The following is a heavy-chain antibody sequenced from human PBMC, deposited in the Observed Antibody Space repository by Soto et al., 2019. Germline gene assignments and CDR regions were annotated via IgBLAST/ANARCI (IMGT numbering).Heavy chain of an antibody. V-gene: IGHV1-46*01. CDR2: INPSGGST. CDR1: GYTFTSYY. Sequence: ASVQVSCMASGYTFTSYYMYWVRQAPGQGLEWMGIINPSGGSTSYAQKFQGRVTMTRDTSTSTVYMELSSLRSEDTAFYYCRVGVAETGTPPGDCWGQGTLVTVSS. CDR3: RVGVAETGTPPGDC. J-gene: IGHJ4*02. D-gene: IGHD1-7*01.